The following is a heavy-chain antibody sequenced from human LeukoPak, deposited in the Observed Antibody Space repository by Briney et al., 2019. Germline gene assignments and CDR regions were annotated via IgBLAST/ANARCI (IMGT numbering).Heavy chain of an antibody. Sequence: SETLSLTCTVSGGSISSYYWSWIRQPAGKGLEWIGRIYTSGSTNYNPSLKSRVTMSVDTSKNQFSLKLSSVTAADTAVYYCARDQAVVVPAAILNWFDPWGQGTLVTVSS. CDR3: ARDQAVVVPAAILNWFDP. CDR2: IYTSGST. V-gene: IGHV4-4*07. J-gene: IGHJ5*02. D-gene: IGHD2-2*02. CDR1: GGSISSYY.